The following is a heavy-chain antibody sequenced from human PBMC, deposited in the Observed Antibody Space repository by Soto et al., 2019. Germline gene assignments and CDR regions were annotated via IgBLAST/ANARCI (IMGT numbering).Heavy chain of an antibody. CDR2: VSAYNGNT. J-gene: IGHJ6*02. Sequence: QAQLVQSGGEVKKPGASVRVSCKASAYGFTTYGISWVRQAPGQGLEWMGWVSAYNGNTNYAQKLQGRVTMTTDKSTSTGYMELRSLRSDDKAVYYCARDRIFAMVIDYYYHGMDFWGQGTTVTVSS. CDR1: AYGFTTYG. CDR3: ARDRIFAMVIDYYYHGMDF. V-gene: IGHV1-18*01. D-gene: IGHD3-3*02.